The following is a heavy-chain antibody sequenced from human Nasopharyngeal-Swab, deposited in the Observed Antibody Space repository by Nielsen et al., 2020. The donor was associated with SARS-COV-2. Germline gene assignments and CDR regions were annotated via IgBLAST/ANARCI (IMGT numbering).Heavy chain of an antibody. CDR3: ARDLRFEDTAMAGYFDL. CDR1: GFTFSSYA. CDR2: ISYDGSNK. D-gene: IGHD5-18*01. V-gene: IGHV3-30-3*01. J-gene: IGHJ2*01. Sequence: GGSPRLSCAASGFTFSSYAMHWVRQAPGKGLEWVAVISYDGSNKYYADSVKGRFTISRDNSKNTLYLQMNSLRAEDTAVYYCARDLRFEDTAMAGYFDLWGRGTLVTVSS.